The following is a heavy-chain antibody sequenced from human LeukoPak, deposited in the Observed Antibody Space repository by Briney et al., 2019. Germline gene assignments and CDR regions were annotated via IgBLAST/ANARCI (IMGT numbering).Heavy chain of an antibody. Sequence: ASVKVSCKASGYTFTSYAMHWVRQAPGQRLAGMGWINAGNGNTKYSQKLQGRVTITRDTSASTGYMELSSLRSEDTAVYYCARGGYSYGYAYWGQGTLVTVSS. CDR1: GYTFTSYA. CDR2: INAGNGNT. D-gene: IGHD5-18*01. CDR3: ARGGYSYGYAY. V-gene: IGHV1-3*01. J-gene: IGHJ4*02.